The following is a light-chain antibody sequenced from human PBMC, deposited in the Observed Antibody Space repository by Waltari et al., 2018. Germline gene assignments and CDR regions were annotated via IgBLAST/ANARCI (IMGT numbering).Light chain of an antibody. V-gene: IGLV2-14*01. CDR3: SSFTGTIWV. CDR1: SSDIDFDDY. Sequence: QSALTQPASVSGSPGQSITISCTGSSSDIDFDDYVSWYQHLPGKAPKLMIYGVTNRPSGISNRFSGSKSDNTASLTISGLQAYDEADYYCSSFTGTIWVFGGGTKLTVL. J-gene: IGLJ3*02. CDR2: GVT.